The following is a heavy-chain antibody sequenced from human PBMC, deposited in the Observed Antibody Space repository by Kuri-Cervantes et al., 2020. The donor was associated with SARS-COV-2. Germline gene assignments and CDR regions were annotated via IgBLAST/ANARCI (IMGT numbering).Heavy chain of an antibody. J-gene: IGHJ4*02. V-gene: IGHV4-38-2*01. CDR3: ARSFSSWYPDY. Sequence: SQTLSLTCVVSDYSISSAYYWGWIRQPPGKGLEWIGNIFHTGNTYYNPSLKSRVTISGDTSKNQVSLKLSSVTAADTAVYYCARSFSSWYPDYWGQGTLVTVSS. CDR1: DYSISSAYY. D-gene: IGHD6-13*01. CDR2: IFHTGNT.